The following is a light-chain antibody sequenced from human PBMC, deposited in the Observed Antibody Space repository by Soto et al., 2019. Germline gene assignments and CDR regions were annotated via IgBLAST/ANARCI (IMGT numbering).Light chain of an antibody. Sequence: AMTQPPSASGSPGQSVTISCTGTSSDVGGYNYVSWYQQYPGRAPKLMIYEVTKRPSGVPDRFSGSKSGNTASLTVSGLQAEDEADYYCSSYAASNNFYFVFGGGTQLTVL. CDR1: SSDVGGYNY. CDR2: EVT. V-gene: IGLV2-8*01. CDR3: SSYAASNNFYFV. J-gene: IGLJ3*02.